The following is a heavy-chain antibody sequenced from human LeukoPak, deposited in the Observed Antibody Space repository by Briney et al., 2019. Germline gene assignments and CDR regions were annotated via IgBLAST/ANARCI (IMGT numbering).Heavy chain of an antibody. V-gene: IGHV3-21*01. CDR3: ARVSRGYDFWSGYSLSYYFDY. Sequence: GGSLRLSCAASGFTFSSYSMNWVRQAPGKGLEWVSSISSSSSYIYYADSVKGRFTVSRDNAKNSLYLQMNSLRAEDTAVYYCARVSRGYDFWSGYSLSYYFDYWGQGTLVTVSS. CDR1: GFTFSSYS. J-gene: IGHJ4*02. D-gene: IGHD3-3*01. CDR2: ISSSSSYI.